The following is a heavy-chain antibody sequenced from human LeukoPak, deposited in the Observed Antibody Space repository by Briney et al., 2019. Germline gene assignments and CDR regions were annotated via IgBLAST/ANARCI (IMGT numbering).Heavy chain of an antibody. Sequence: GRSLRLSCAASGFTFDDYAMHWVRQAPGKGLEWVSGISWNSGSIGYADSVKGRFTISRDNAKNSLYLQMNSLRAEDTALYYCAKANVDIVATMFDYWGQGTLVTVFS. D-gene: IGHD5-12*01. CDR3: AKANVDIVATMFDY. J-gene: IGHJ4*02. V-gene: IGHV3-9*01. CDR1: GFTFDDYA. CDR2: ISWNSGSI.